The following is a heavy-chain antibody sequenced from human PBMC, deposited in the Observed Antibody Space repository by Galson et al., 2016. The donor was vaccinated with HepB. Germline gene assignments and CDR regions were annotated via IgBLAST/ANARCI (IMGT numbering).Heavy chain of an antibody. CDR2: TFYSGTT. J-gene: IGHJ4*02. D-gene: IGHD3-22*01. Sequence: ETLSLTCNVSGGSVTSYFWGWIRQPPGKGLEWIGYTFYSGTTNYHPSLQSRLSMSVDMSKNQLSLKLRSVTAADTAVYYCARVRSGYSGIADWGQGTLVTVS. CDR1: GGSVTSYF. V-gene: IGHV4-59*02. CDR3: ARVRSGYSGIAD.